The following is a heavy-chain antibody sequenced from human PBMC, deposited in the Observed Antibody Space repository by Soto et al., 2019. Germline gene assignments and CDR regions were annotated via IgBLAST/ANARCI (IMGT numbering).Heavy chain of an antibody. V-gene: IGHV1-69*01. CDR3: ARGLSSSLAYYYYGMEV. J-gene: IGHJ6*02. Sequence: QVQLVQSGAEVKKPGSSVKVSCKASGGTFSSYAISWVRQAPGQGLEWMGGIIPIFGTANYAQKFQGRVTITADESTSTAYMELSSLRSEDMAVYYCARGLSSSLAYYYYGMEVWGQGTTVTVSS. CDR1: GGTFSSYA. CDR2: IIPIFGTA. D-gene: IGHD6-6*01.